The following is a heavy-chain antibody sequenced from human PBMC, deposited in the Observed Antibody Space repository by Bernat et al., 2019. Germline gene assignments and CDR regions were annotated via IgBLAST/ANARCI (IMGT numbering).Heavy chain of an antibody. CDR2: IFYSGST. CDR1: GGSISSSSYY. Sequence: QVQLQQWGAGLLKPSETLSLTCAVSGGSISSSSYYWGWMRQPPGKGLEWIGSIFYSGSTYHNPSLKSRITISVDTSKNQFSLKLSSVTAADTAVYYCARHHGTYYYYFDYWGQGTLVTVSS. D-gene: IGHD1-26*01. V-gene: IGHV4-39*01. J-gene: IGHJ4*02. CDR3: ARHHGTYYYYFDY.